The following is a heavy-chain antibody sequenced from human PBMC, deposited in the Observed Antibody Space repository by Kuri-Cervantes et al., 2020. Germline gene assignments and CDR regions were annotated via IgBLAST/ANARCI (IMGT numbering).Heavy chain of an antibody. CDR1: GFTFSSYS. CDR2: ISGSGDKT. V-gene: IGHV3-23*01. D-gene: IGHD3-22*01. CDR3: ARDQGIVVVITGGWGRFDY. J-gene: IGHJ4*02. Sequence: GGSLRLSCAASGFTFSSYSMNWVRQAPGKGLEWVSAISGSGDKTFYARSVKGRFTISRDNSKNTLYLQMNSLRAEDTAVYYCARDQGIVVVITGGWGRFDYWGQGTLVTVSS.